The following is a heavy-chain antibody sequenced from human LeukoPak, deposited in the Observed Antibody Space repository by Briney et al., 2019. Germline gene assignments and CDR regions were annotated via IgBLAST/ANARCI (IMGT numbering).Heavy chain of an antibody. CDR1: GVSITQTNY. V-gene: IGHV4-4*02. Sequence: PSGTLSLTCAVSGVSITQTNYWTWVRPPPGKGLEWIGEVKLQGGTNYNPSLLRRVAISVDTSANHVSLQMTSVTAADTAVYYCAREGGSYRPLDYSGQGTLVTVSS. J-gene: IGHJ4*02. CDR2: VKLQGGT. D-gene: IGHD3-16*02. CDR3: AREGGSYRPLDY.